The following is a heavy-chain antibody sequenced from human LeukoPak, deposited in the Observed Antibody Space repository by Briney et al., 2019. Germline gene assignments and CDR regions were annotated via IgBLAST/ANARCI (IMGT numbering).Heavy chain of an antibody. V-gene: IGHV4-59*01. D-gene: IGHD3-10*01. Sequence: PSETLSLTCAVYGGSFSGYYWSWIRQPPGKGLEWIGYIYYSGSTNYNPSLKSRVTISVDTSKNQFSLKLSSVTAADTAVYYCARSSYYYGSGSYYPTEYYFDYWGQGTLVTVSS. CDR1: GGSFSGYY. CDR2: IYYSGST. CDR3: ARSSYYYGSGSYYPTEYYFDY. J-gene: IGHJ4*02.